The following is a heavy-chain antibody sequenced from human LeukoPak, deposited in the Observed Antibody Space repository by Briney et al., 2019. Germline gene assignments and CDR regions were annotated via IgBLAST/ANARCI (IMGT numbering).Heavy chain of an antibody. D-gene: IGHD5-12*01. Sequence: PSETLSLTCTVSGASISNYYWSWIRQPAGKGLEWIGRIYTSGSTNYNPSLKSRVTMSVDTSKNQFSLKLSSVTAADTAVYYCARDMSGYDWGTRVYYYYMDVWGKGTTVTISS. CDR1: GASISNYY. CDR3: ARDMSGYDWGTRVYYYYMDV. V-gene: IGHV4-4*07. CDR2: IYTSGST. J-gene: IGHJ6*03.